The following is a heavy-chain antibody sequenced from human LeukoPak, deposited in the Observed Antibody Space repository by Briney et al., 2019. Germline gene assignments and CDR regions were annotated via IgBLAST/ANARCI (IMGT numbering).Heavy chain of an antibody. CDR2: IYYSGST. D-gene: IGHD2-15*01. CDR3: ARESPYCSGGSCYSRGLDP. J-gene: IGHJ5*02. CDR1: GGSINSYY. Sequence: SETLSLTCTVSGGSINSYYWSWIRQPPGKGLEWIGYIYYSGSTNYNPSLKSRVTISVDTSKNQFSLRLSSVTAADTAVYYCARESPYCSGGSCYSRGLDPWGQGTLVTVSS. V-gene: IGHV4-59*01.